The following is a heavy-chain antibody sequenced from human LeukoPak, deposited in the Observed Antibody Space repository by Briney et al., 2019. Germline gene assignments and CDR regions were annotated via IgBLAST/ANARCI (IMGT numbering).Heavy chain of an antibody. D-gene: IGHD6-19*01. CDR3: ARDGGWYKRGLDHYYYYMDV. Sequence: GGSLRLSCAASGFRVTSNYMTWVRQAPGKGLEWVSVIYTGGNTFYADSVTGRFTISRDKSKNTLYLQMNSLRVEDTALYYCARDGGWYKRGLDHYYYYMDVWGKGTTVIVSS. V-gene: IGHV3-53*01. CDR1: GFRVTSNY. CDR2: IYTGGNT. J-gene: IGHJ6*03.